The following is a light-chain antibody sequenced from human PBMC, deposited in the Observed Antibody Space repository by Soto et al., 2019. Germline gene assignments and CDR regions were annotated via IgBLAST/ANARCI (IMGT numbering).Light chain of an antibody. CDR3: YSYGGSYYV. V-gene: IGLV2-23*01. Sequence: QPVLTQPASVSGSPGQSITISCTGTTIDVGSYSLVSWYQHHPGKAPQLMIYEASKRPSGVSNRFSGSKSGNTASLTISGLQAEDEADYYCYSYGGSYYVFGTGTKVTVL. J-gene: IGLJ1*01. CDR2: EAS. CDR1: TIDVGSYSL.